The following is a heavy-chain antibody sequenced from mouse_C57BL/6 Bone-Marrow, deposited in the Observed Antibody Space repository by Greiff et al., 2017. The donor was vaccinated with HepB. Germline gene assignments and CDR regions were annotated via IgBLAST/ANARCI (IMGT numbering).Heavy chain of an antibody. V-gene: IGHV1-64*01. CDR3: ARTYYRNYVDFDY. CDR2: IHPNSGST. D-gene: IGHD2-5*01. Sequence: QVQLKQPGAELVKPGASVKLSCKASGYTFTSYWMHWVKQRPGQGLEWIGMIHPNSGSTNYNEKFKSKATLTVDKSSSTAYMQLSSLTTEDSAVYYCARTYYRNYVDFDYWGQGTTLTVSS. J-gene: IGHJ2*01. CDR1: GYTFTSYW.